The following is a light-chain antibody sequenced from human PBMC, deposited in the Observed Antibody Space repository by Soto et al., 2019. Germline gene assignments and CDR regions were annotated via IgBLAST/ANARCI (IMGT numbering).Light chain of an antibody. V-gene: IGKV1-17*03. CDR3: LQYNNYPLS. J-gene: IGKJ3*01. CDR2: AAS. Sequence: DIQITQSPYAMSASVGDRVTISCRASQGISYYLAWFQQKPGKVPKRLIYAASSLQSGVPSRFSGSGSGTEFTLTISSLQPQDFATYYCLQYNNYPLSFAPGTKVDIK. CDR1: QGISYY.